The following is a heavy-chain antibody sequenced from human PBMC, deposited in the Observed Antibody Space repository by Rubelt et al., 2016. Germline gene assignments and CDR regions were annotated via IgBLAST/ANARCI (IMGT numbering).Heavy chain of an antibody. CDR2: TSYKGSNE. Sequence: QVQLVESGGGVVQPGRSLRLSCAVSGFTLSSYDMHWVRQAPGKGLEWVASTSYKGSNEMYADSVKGRFTISRDNSKNTLYLQMNSLRAEDTAVDYCAGDYSSRWTYCFDHWGQGTLVTVSS. V-gene: IGHV3-30*04. CDR3: AGDYSSRWTYCFDH. J-gene: IGHJ4*02. CDR1: GFTLSSYD. D-gene: IGHD6-13*01.